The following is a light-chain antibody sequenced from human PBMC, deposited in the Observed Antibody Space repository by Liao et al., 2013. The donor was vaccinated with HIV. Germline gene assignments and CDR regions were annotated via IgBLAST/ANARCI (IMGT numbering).Light chain of an antibody. CDR2: YDS. J-gene: IGLJ3*02. Sequence: SYELTQPPSVSVAPGKTARITCGGNNIGSNSVNWYQQKPGQAPVLVIYYDSDRPSGIPERFSGSSSGTTVTLTISGVQAEDEADYYCQSADSSGTSWVFGGGTKLTVL. CDR1: NIGSNS. V-gene: IGLV3-21*01. CDR3: QSADSSGTSWV.